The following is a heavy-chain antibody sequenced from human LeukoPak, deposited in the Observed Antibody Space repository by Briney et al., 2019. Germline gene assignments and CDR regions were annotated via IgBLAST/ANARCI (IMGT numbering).Heavy chain of an antibody. CDR3: ATVLGGEWFH. J-gene: IGHJ4*02. V-gene: IGHV1-18*04. CDR1: GYTFTGYY. D-gene: IGHD3-3*01. Sequence: GASVKVSCKASGYTFTGYYMHWVRQAPGQGLEWMGWISAYNGNTNYAQKLQGRVTMTEDTSTDTAYMELSSLRSEDTAVYYCATVLGGEWFHWGQGTLVTVSS. CDR2: ISAYNGNT.